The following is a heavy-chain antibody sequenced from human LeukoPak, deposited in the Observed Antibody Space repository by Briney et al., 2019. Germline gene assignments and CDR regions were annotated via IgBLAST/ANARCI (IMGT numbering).Heavy chain of an antibody. D-gene: IGHD1-26*01. Sequence: SETLSLTCTVSGGSISSYYWSWIRQPPGKGLEWIGYIYYSGSTNYNPSLKSRVTISVDTSKNQFSLKLSSVTAADTAVYYCARGGIVGAKRAFDIWGQGTMVTVSS. J-gene: IGHJ3*02. CDR1: GGSISSYY. V-gene: IGHV4-59*01. CDR3: ARGGIVGAKRAFDI. CDR2: IYYSGST.